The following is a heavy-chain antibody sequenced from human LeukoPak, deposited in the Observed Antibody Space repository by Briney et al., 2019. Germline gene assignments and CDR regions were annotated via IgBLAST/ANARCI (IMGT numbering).Heavy chain of an antibody. V-gene: IGHV3-30*18. CDR2: ISYDGSNK. CDR3: AKDIEEWLVKGGGCFDY. Sequence: GGSLRLSCEASGFTFSSYGMHWVRQAPDKGLEWVAVISYDGSNKYYADSVKGRFTISRDNSKNTLYLQMNSLTAEDTAVYYCAKDIEEWLVKGGGCFDYWGQGTLVTVSS. J-gene: IGHJ4*02. CDR1: GFTFSSYG. D-gene: IGHD6-19*01.